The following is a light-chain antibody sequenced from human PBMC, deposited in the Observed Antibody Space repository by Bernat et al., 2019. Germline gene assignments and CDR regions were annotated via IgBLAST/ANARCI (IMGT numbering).Light chain of an antibody. Sequence: HSALTQPASVSGSPGQSITISCNGTSSDVGAYNYVSWHQQHPGKVPKLIIHAVSSRPSGVSNRFSGSKSGNTASLTISGLQAEDEADYHCSSYATSDSYVFGTGTQVTVL. CDR3: SSYATSDSYV. J-gene: IGLJ1*01. CDR2: AVS. CDR1: SSDVGAYNY. V-gene: IGLV2-14*01.